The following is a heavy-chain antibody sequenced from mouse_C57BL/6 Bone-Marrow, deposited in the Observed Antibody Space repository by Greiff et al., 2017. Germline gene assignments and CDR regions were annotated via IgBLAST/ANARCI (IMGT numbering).Heavy chain of an antibody. J-gene: IGHJ3*01. CDR2: ISNGGGST. CDR1: GFTFSDYY. Sequence: EVHLAESGGGLVQPGGSLKLSCAASGFTFSDYYMYWVRPTPEKRLEWVAYISNGGGSTYYPDTVKGRFTISRDNATNTLYLQMSRLKAEDTAMYYCASHQAWFAYWGQGTLVTVSA. V-gene: IGHV5-12*01. CDR3: ASHQAWFAY.